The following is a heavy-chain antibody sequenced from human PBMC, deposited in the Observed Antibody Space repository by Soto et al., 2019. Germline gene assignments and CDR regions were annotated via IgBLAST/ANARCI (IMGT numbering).Heavy chain of an antibody. CDR3: TRVGGYYGDYPNFDY. V-gene: IGHV4-59*01. J-gene: IGHJ4*02. Sequence: QVQLQESGPGLVKPSETLSLTCTVSGSSISPFYWSWLRQPPGKGREWIGYIYYTGSTKYNPSLKSRVTLSLGTSRNQLSLRLSSVTAADTAVYYCTRVGGYYGDYPNFDYWGPGTLVAVSS. D-gene: IGHD4-17*01. CDR2: IYYTGST. CDR1: GSSISPFY.